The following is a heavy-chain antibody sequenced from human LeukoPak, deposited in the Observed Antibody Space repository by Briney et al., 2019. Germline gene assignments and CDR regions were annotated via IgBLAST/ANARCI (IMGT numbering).Heavy chain of an antibody. CDR3: ARDKVYYGSGTYGY. V-gene: IGHV3-53*01. J-gene: IGHJ4*02. Sequence: GGSLRLSCAGSGFTVSSNYMSWVRQAPGKGLEWVSQIYSGGSTYYADSVKGRFTISRDNYKNTLFLQMNSLRAEDTAVYFCARDKVYYGSGTYGYWGQGTLVSVSS. D-gene: IGHD3-10*01. CDR2: IYSGGST. CDR1: GFTVSSNY.